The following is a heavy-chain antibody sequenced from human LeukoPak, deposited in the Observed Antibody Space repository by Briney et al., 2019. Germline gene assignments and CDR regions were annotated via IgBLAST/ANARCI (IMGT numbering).Heavy chain of an antibody. CDR3: ARDPTNYDSSGYTTDAFDI. CDR1: GGTFSSYA. CDR2: IIPIFGTA. V-gene: IGHV1-69*05. J-gene: IGHJ3*02. Sequence: SVKVSCKASGGTFSSYAISWVRQAPGQGLEWMGGIIPIFGTANYAQKFQGRVTITTDESTSTAYMELSSLRSEDTAVYYCARDPTNYDSSGYTTDAFDIWGQGTMVTVSS. D-gene: IGHD3-22*01.